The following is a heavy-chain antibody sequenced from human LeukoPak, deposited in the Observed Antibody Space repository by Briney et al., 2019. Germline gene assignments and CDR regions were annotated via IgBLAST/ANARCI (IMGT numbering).Heavy chain of an antibody. CDR2: IYTSGST. Sequence: SETLSLTCTVSGASISSYHWSWIRQPAGRGLKWIGRIYTSGSTNYDPSLKSRVTISVDKSKNQFSLKLSPVSAADTAVYYCVRDHYYYDSSGDYQYYYMDVWGKGTTVTVSS. CDR3: VRDHYYYDSSGDYQYYYMDV. CDR1: GASISSYH. V-gene: IGHV4-4*07. D-gene: IGHD3-22*01. J-gene: IGHJ6*03.